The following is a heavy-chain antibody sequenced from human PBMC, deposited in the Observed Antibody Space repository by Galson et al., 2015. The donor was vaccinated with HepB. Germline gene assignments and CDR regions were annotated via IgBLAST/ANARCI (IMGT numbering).Heavy chain of an antibody. CDR1: GFTFSSYS. CDR3: ARDTAKLELFSYGMDV. CDR2: ISSSSSYI. Sequence: SLRLSCAASGFTFSSYSMNWVRQAPGKGLEWVSSISSSSSYIYYRDSVKGRFTISRDNAKNSLFLQMNSLRAEDTAVYYCARDTAKLELFSYGMDVWGQGTTVTASS. D-gene: IGHD1-7*01. V-gene: IGHV3-21*01. J-gene: IGHJ6*02.